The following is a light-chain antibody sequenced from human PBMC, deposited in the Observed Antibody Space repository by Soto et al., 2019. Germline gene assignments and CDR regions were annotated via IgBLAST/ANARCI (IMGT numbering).Light chain of an antibody. V-gene: IGLV2-14*01. Sequence: QSALTQPASVAGSPGQSITISCTGTSSDVGGYNYVSWYQQHPGKAPKLMIYEVSNRPSGVSNRFSGSKSGNTASRTISGLKAEDEADYYCSSYTSSSSYVFGTGTKVTVL. CDR2: EVS. J-gene: IGLJ1*01. CDR1: SSDVGGYNY. CDR3: SSYTSSSSYV.